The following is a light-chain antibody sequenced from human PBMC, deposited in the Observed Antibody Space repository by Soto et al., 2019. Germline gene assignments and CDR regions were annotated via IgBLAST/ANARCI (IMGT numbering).Light chain of an antibody. V-gene: IGLV2-14*03. CDR1: SSDVGGYNY. CDR3: SSYTGSSTYVV. Sequence: QSALTQPASVSGSPGQSITISCTGTSSDVGGYNYVSWYHHQPGKAPKLMIYDVDIRPSGVSNRFSGSKSGNTASLTISGLQAEDEAEYYCSSYTGSSTYVVFGGGTKLTVL. J-gene: IGLJ2*01. CDR2: DVD.